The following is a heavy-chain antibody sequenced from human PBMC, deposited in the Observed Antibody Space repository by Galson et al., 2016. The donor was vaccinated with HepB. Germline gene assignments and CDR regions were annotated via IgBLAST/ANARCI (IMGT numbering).Heavy chain of an antibody. CDR3: SRGPGYYSASGRPWDYNPMDG. CDR1: GFSVSTNY. CDR2: IYTAGNT. V-gene: IGHV3-53*01. Sequence: SLRLSCAVSGFSVSTNYMIWVRQAPGKGLEWVSIIYTAGNTYYTDSVKGRFTISRDKGQNTLYLQMNNLTGQDTPVYYCSRGPGYYSASGRPWDYNPMDGWGQGTTVIVSS. D-gene: IGHD3-10*01. J-gene: IGHJ6*01.